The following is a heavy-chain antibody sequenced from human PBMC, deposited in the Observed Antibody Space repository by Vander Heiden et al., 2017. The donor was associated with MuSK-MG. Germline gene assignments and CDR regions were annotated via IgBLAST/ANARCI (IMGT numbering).Heavy chain of an antibody. CDR2: IYPGDSDT. CDR1: GYSFTSYW. V-gene: IGHV5-51*01. CDR3: ARVPRPYDILTGYYDDAFDI. D-gene: IGHD3-9*01. Sequence: EVQLVQSGAEVKKPGESLKISCKGSGYSFTSYWIGWVRQMPGKGLEWMGIIYPGDSDTRYSPSFQGQVTISADKSISTAYLQWSSLKASDTAMYYCARVPRPYDILTGYYDDAFDIWGQGTMVTVSS. J-gene: IGHJ3*02.